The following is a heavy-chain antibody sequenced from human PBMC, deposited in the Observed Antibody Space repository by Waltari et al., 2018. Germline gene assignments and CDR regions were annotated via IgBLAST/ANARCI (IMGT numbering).Heavy chain of an antibody. CDR2: IYPGDSDT. D-gene: IGHD1-26*01. V-gene: IGHV5-51*07. CDR3: ARLPNSGDDAFDI. J-gene: IGHJ3*02. CDR1: GYSFTRYW. Sequence: EVQLVQSEAEVKDPGASLKISGKSCGYSFTRYWIGWGHQMTGKGLEWMGLIYPGDSDTSYSPSVHGQVTISADKSISTAYLQWSSLKASDTAIYFCARLPNSGDDAFDIWGQGTMVTVSS.